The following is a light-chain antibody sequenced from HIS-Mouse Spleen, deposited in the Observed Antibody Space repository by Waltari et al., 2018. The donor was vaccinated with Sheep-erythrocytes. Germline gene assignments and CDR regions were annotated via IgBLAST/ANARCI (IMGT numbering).Light chain of an antibody. CDR3: SSYAGSNNWV. Sequence: QSALTQPPSASGSPGQSVTISCTGTSSAVGGYNYFSWYQQPPGKAPKLMIYEVSKRPSGVPDRFSGSKSGNTASLTVSGLQAEDEADYYCSSYAGSNNWVFGGGTKLTVL. J-gene: IGLJ3*02. V-gene: IGLV2-8*01. CDR2: EVS. CDR1: SSAVGGYNY.